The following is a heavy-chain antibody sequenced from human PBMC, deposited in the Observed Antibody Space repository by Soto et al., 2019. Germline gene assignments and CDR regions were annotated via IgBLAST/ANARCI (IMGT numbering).Heavy chain of an antibody. Sequence: GGSLRLSCAASGFTFSSYSMNWVRQAPGKGLEWVSYISSSSSTIYYADSVKGRFTISRDNAKNSLYLQMNSLRDEDTAVYYCAKQVVVNLWYFDLWGRGTLVTVSS. CDR2: ISSSSSTI. CDR3: AKQVVVNLWYFDL. J-gene: IGHJ2*01. D-gene: IGHD3-22*01. CDR1: GFTFSSYS. V-gene: IGHV3-48*02.